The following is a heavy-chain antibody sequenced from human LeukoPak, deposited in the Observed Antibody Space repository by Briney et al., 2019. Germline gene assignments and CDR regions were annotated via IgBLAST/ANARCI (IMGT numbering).Heavy chain of an antibody. CDR2: IYYSGST. CDR1: GGSISSGDYY. D-gene: IGHD4-17*01. CDR3: ARVTTVTPSLDY. V-gene: IGHV4-30-4*01. Sequence: PSQTLSLTCTVSGGSISSGDYYWSWIRQPPGKGLEWIGYIYYSGSTYYNPSLKSRVTISVDTSKNQFSLKLSPVTAADTAVYYCARVTTVTPSLDYWGQGTLVTVSS. J-gene: IGHJ4*02.